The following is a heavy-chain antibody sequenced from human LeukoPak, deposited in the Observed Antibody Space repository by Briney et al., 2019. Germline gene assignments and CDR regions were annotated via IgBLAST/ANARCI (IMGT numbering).Heavy chain of an antibody. CDR2: ISSSSSNI. D-gene: IGHD1-1*01. CDR1: GFTFSSYS. J-gene: IGHJ4*02. CDR3: ARCTTGRTFGSLREIKRSREIDY. V-gene: IGHV3-21*01. Sequence: GGSLRLSCAASGFTFSSYSMNWVRQAPGQGLEWVSSISSSSSNIYYADSVKGRFTISRDNAKNSLYLQMNSLRVEDTAVYYCARCTTGRTFGSLREIKRSREIDYWGQGTLVTVSS.